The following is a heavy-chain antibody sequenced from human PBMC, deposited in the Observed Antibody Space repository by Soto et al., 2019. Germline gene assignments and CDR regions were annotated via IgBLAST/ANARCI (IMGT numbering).Heavy chain of an antibody. CDR1: QYRFNSYW. CDR3: ARQGSNGADAYYPMDV. D-gene: IGHD3-16*01. V-gene: IGHV5-51*01. Sequence: PGESLKISCKGSQYRFNSYWIGWVRQRPGKGLEWIGMIYPGDSDTTYSPSFEGQVTMSVDKSISTAYLEWNSLKASDSATYYCARQGSNGADAYYPMDVWGQGTTVTVSS. CDR2: IYPGDSDT. J-gene: IGHJ6*02.